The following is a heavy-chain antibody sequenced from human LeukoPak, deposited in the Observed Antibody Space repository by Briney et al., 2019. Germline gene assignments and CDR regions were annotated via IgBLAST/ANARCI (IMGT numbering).Heavy chain of an antibody. D-gene: IGHD5-24*01. CDR2: MSYDGSNK. CDR3: ARGGLQNYYYYMDV. V-gene: IGHV3-30*03. CDR1: GFTFSTYV. J-gene: IGHJ6*03. Sequence: GGSLRLSCATSGFTFSTYVMHWVRQAPGKGLEWVAVMSYDGSNKYYADSVKGRFTISRDNSKNTLYLQMGSLRAEDMAVYYCARGGLQNYYYYMDVWGKGTTVTVSS.